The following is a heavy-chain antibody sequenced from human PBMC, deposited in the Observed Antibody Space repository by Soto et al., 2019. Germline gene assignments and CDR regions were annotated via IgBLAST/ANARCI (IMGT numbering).Heavy chain of an antibody. Sequence: GGSLRLSCAASGFTFDDYAMHWVRQAPGKGLEWVSGISWNSGSIGYADSVKGRFTISRDNAKNSLYLQMNSLRAEDTALYYCAKDKGPRRAADPFDYWGQGTLVTVSS. J-gene: IGHJ4*02. CDR3: AKDKGPRRAADPFDY. CDR2: ISWNSGSI. V-gene: IGHV3-9*01. D-gene: IGHD6-13*01. CDR1: GFTFDDYA.